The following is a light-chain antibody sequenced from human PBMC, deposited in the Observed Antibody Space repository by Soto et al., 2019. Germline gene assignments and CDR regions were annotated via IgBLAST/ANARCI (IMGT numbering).Light chain of an antibody. Sequence: DIQMTQSPSTLTASVGDRVAITCRASQSISTYLAWYQQKPGKAPKLLIYAASSLQSGVPSRFSGSGSGTDFTLTISSLQSEDFAVYYCQQRSNWPPITFGQGTRLEIK. V-gene: IGKV1-5*01. J-gene: IGKJ5*01. CDR1: QSISTY. CDR3: QQRSNWPPIT. CDR2: AAS.